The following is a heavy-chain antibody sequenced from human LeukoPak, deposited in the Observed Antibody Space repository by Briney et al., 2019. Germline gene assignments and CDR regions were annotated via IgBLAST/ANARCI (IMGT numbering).Heavy chain of an antibody. CDR1: AFTFSDYT. V-gene: IGHV3-21*01. Sequence: GGSLRLSCAASAFTFSDYTMNWVRQAPGKGLEWVSSLSTTGTYIYYADSVKGRFTISRDNAKNSLYLQMNSLRAEDTALYYCARSLAAGGTCFDTRGQGTLVTVSS. J-gene: IGHJ4*02. CDR2: LSTTGTYI. CDR3: ARSLAAGGTCFDT. D-gene: IGHD6-13*01.